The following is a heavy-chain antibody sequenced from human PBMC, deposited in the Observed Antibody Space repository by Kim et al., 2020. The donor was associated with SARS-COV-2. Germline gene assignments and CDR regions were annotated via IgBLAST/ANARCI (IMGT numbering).Heavy chain of an antibody. CDR3: ARNQNYDILTGYFLF. J-gene: IGHJ4*02. CDR1: GYTFTSYA. Sequence: ASVKVSCKASGYTFTSYAMHWVRQAPGQRLEWMGWINAGYGNTKYSQKFQGRVTITRDTSASTAYMELSSLRSEDTAVYYCARNQNYDILTGYFLFWGQGTLVTVSS. CDR2: INAGYGNT. D-gene: IGHD3-9*01. V-gene: IGHV1-3*01.